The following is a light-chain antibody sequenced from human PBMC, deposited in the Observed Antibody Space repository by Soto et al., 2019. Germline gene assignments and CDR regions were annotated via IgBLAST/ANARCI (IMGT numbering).Light chain of an antibody. CDR3: SSSAGNNKV. Sequence: QSVLTQPPSASGSPGQSVTISCTGTSSDVDDYNYVSWYQQHPGKAPKLMIYEVTKRPSGVPDRFSGSKSGNTASLTVSGLQAEDEADYYCSSSAGNNKVFGTGTKVTVL. CDR1: SSDVDDYNY. J-gene: IGLJ1*01. CDR2: EVT. V-gene: IGLV2-8*01.